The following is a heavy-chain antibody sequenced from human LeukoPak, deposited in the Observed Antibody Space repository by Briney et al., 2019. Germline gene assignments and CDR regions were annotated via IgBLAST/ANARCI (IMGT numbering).Heavy chain of an antibody. D-gene: IGHD1-26*01. CDR2: INTGNGNT. CDR3: ARDFDQYSGRFGGFGHDF. J-gene: IGHJ4*02. Sequence: ASVKVSCKASGYTFTTYAMQWVRQAPGQRLEWMGWINTGNGNTKYSQKFQGRVTITRDTSASTAYMELRSLRSDDTAVYYCARDFDQYSGRFGGFGHDFWGQGTLVTVSS. CDR1: GYTFTTYA. V-gene: IGHV1-3*04.